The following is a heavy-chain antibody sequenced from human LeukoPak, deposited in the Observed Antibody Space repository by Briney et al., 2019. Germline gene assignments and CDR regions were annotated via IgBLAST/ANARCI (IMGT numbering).Heavy chain of an antibody. J-gene: IGHJ4*02. D-gene: IGHD2/OR15-2a*01. Sequence: ASVKVSCKTSGYRFTAHAINWVRQAPGQGLEWMESITTSTGNPTYAQGFVGRFVFSFDTSVSAAYLQISSLEPDDTAKYLCARTADRSTFFDYWGQGTLVTVSS. V-gene: IGHV7-4-1*02. CDR3: ARTADRSTFFDY. CDR1: GYRFTAHA. CDR2: ITTSTGNP.